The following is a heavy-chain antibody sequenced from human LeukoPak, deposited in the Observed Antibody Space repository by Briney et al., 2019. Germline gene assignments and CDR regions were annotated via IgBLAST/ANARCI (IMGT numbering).Heavy chain of an antibody. CDR3: VRTGYDYDWFDP. Sequence: SVKVSCKASGGTFSDYTISWVRQAPGQGVELMVMIIAILATSHYAQTFQATFPITADKSTTTVYMELSSLRSDDTAVYYCVRTGYDYDWFDPWGQGTLVTVSS. J-gene: IGHJ5*02. V-gene: IGHV1-69*08. D-gene: IGHD5-12*01. CDR1: GGTFSDYT. CDR2: IIAILATS.